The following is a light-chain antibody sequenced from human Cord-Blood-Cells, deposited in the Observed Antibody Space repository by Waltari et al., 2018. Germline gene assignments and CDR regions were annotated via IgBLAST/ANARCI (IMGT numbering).Light chain of an antibody. Sequence: EIVLTQSPGTLSLSPGERATLYCRASQSVSSSYLAWYQQKPGQAPRRLSYGASSRATGIPDRFSGSGSGTDFTLTISRLEPEDVAVYDCQQYGSAPYTFGQGTKLEIK. CDR1: QSVSSSY. CDR3: QQYGSAPYT. J-gene: IGKJ2*01. CDR2: GAS. V-gene: IGKV3-20*01.